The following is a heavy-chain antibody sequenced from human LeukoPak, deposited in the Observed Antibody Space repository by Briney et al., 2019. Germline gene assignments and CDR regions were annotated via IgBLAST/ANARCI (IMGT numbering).Heavy chain of an antibody. CDR2: FYYSGIT. D-gene: IGHD3-10*01. Sequence: SETLSLTCTVSGRSISSYYWSWIRQPPGKGLECIGYFYYSGITNYNPSLKSRVTITVDTSKNQFSLKLSSVTAADTAVYYCARGRDDSGSRFDYWGQGTLVTVSS. CDR1: GRSISSYY. V-gene: IGHV4-59*01. CDR3: ARGRDDSGSRFDY. J-gene: IGHJ4*02.